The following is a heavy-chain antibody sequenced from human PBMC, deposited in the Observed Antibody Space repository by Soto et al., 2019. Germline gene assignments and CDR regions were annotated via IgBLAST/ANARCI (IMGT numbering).Heavy chain of an antibody. D-gene: IGHD1-7*01. CDR3: VGTGTTDDF. V-gene: IGHV4-30-4*01. J-gene: IGHJ1*01. CDR2: ILYSGDT. CDR1: GASVNTGDYY. Sequence: VQLQGSGPGLVKPSQTLSLTCTVSGASVNTGDYYWSYIRRPPGKGLEWLGYILYSGDTYYNPSLKSRATISLNASRNQFSLTLTSGTGADTAVYYCVGTGTTDDFWGQGTLVTVSS.